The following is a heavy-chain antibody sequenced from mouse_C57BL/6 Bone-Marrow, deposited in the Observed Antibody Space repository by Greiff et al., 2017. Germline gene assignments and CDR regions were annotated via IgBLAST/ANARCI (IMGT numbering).Heavy chain of an antibody. Sequence: VQLQQPGAELVKPGASVKMSCKASGYTFTSYWITWVKQRPGQGLEWIGDIYPGSGSTNYNEKFKSKATLTVDTSSSTAYMQLSSLTSEDSAVYDCARGGIYYYGPEAYWGQGTLVTVSA. CDR1: GYTFTSYW. CDR2: IYPGSGST. V-gene: IGHV1-55*01. J-gene: IGHJ3*01. D-gene: IGHD1-1*01. CDR3: ARGGIYYYGPEAY.